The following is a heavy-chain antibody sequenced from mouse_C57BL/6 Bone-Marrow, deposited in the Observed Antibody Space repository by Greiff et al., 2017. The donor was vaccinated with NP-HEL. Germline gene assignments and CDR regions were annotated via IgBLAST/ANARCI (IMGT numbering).Heavy chain of an antibody. CDR2: SYPGNSDT. CDR3: TRWAITTVVDDYFDY. CDR1: GYTFTSYW. Sequence: EVQLQQSGTVLARPGASVKMSCKTSGYTFTSYWMHWVKQRPGQGLEWIGASYPGNSDTSYNQKFKGKAKLTAVTSASTAYMELSSLTNEDSAVYYCTRWAITTVVDDYFDYWGQGTTLTVSS. J-gene: IGHJ2*01. D-gene: IGHD1-1*01. V-gene: IGHV1-5*01.